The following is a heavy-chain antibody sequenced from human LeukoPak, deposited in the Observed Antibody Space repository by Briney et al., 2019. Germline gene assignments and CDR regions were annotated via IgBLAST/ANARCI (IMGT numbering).Heavy chain of an antibody. J-gene: IGHJ4*02. D-gene: IGHD2-2*02. CDR3: AGHPLYTNSPPSYFDY. V-gene: IGHV3-30-3*01. CDR2: ISYDGTNK. CDR1: GFTFSSYA. Sequence: PGGSLRLSCAASGFTFSSYAMNWVRQAPGKGLEWVAIISYDGTNKDYADSAKGRFTISRDNSRNTLYLQMNSLRAEDTAVYHCAGHPLYTNSPPSYFDYWGQGTLVTVSS.